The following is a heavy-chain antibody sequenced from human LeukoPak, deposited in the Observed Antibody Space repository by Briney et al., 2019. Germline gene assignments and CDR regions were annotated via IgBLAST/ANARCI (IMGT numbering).Heavy chain of an antibody. V-gene: IGHV5-51*01. J-gene: IGHJ5*02. CDR1: GYSFTSYW. Sequence: GESLKISCKGSGYSFTSYWIGWVRQMPGKGLEWMGSIYPGDSDTRYSPSFQGQVTISADKSISTAYLQWSSLKASDTAMYYCARQVTMVRGARNWFDPWGQGTLVTVSS. D-gene: IGHD3-10*01. CDR2: IYPGDSDT. CDR3: ARQVTMVRGARNWFDP.